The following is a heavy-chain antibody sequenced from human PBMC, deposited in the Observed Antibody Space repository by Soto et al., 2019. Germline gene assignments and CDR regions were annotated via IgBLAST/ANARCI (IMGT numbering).Heavy chain of an antibody. Sequence: PSETLSLTCAVYGGSFSGYYWSWIRQPPGKGLEWIGEINHSGSTNYNPSLKSRVTISVDTSKNQFSLKLSSVTAADTAVYYCARGRRPNWGVPYYFDYWGQGTLVTVS. V-gene: IGHV4-34*01. CDR1: GGSFSGYY. CDR3: ARGRRPNWGVPYYFDY. CDR2: INHSGST. J-gene: IGHJ4*02. D-gene: IGHD7-27*01.